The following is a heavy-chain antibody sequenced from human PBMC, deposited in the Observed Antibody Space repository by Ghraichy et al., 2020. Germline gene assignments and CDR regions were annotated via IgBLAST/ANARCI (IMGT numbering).Heavy chain of an antibody. CDR3: ARENVAVPGEG. CDR2: IKQDGSEQ. CDR1: GFMFSTYW. Sequence: GESLNISCAGSGFMFSTYWMSWVRQAPGKGLEWVANIKQDGSEQYYVDSVKGRFTISRDNAKNSLTLQMHNLRVEDTGVYYCARENVAVPGEGWGQGTLVTVSS. V-gene: IGHV3-7*01. D-gene: IGHD6-19*01. J-gene: IGHJ1*01.